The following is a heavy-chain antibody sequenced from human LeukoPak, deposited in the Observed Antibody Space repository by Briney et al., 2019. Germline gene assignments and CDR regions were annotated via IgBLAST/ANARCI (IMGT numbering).Heavy chain of an antibody. CDR1: VGSFSGYY. D-gene: IGHD3-10*01. CDR2: INHSGST. Sequence: SETLSLTCAVYVGSFSGYYWSWIRQPPGKGLEWIGEINHSGSTNYNPSLKSRVTISVDTSKNQFSLKLSSVTAADTAVYYCARLVGYYYGSGSSYFDYWGQGTLVTVSS. CDR3: ARLVGYYYGSGSSYFDY. J-gene: IGHJ4*02. V-gene: IGHV4-34*01.